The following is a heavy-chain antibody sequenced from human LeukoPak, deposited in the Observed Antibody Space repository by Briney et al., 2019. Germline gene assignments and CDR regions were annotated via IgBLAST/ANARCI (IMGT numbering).Heavy chain of an antibody. Sequence: SETLSLTCTVSNGSIKDYYWNWIRQPPGKGLEWIGFISNSGSTNYNPSLKSRVTISIDTSKRQFSLKLSSVTAADTAVYYCARESIAAAGTWVLDYWGQGTLVTVSS. V-gene: IGHV4-59*01. CDR3: ARESIAAAGTWVLDY. J-gene: IGHJ4*02. CDR2: ISNSGST. CDR1: NGSIKDYY. D-gene: IGHD6-13*01.